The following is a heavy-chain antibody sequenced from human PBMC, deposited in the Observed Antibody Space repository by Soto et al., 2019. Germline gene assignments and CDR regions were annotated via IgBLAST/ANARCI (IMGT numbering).Heavy chain of an antibody. Sequence: PSETLSLTCTVSGGSISTDDYYWSWIRQPPGKGLEWIGYIYYSGSTYYNPSLKSRVTISVDTSKNQFSLKLSSVTAADTAVYYCVRERMRFLEWTFFNWFDPWGQGTLVTVSS. CDR3: VRERMRFLEWTFFNWFDP. CDR1: GGSISTDDYY. D-gene: IGHD3-3*01. CDR2: IYYSGST. J-gene: IGHJ5*02. V-gene: IGHV4-30-4*01.